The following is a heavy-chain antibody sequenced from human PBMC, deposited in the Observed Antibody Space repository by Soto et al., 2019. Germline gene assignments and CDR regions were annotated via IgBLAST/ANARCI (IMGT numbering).Heavy chain of an antibody. CDR1: GGTFSSYA. D-gene: IGHD3-10*01. J-gene: IGHJ5*02. CDR2: IIPMYGPA. V-gene: IGHV1-69*01. CDR3: ARVTSMVRGVIDNWFDP. Sequence: QVPLVQSGAEVKEPGSSVTVSCKASGGTFSSYAIHWVRQAPGQGLEWMGGIIPMYGPAKYAQRFQGRVTITADESTTTVDMELTSLTSQDTAVYYCARVTSMVRGVIDNWFDPWGHGTLVTVS.